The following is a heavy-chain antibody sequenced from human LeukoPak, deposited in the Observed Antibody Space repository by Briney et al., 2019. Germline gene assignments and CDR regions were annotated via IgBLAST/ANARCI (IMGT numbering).Heavy chain of an antibody. CDR3: ARVGVWMDSSGWYPFDY. CDR1: GYTFTSYY. J-gene: IGHJ4*02. D-gene: IGHD6-19*01. Sequence: ASVKVSCKASGYTFTSYYMHWVRQAPGQGLEWMGWINPNSGGTNYAQKFQGRATMTRDTSISTAYMELSRLRSDDTAVYYCARVGVWMDSSGWYPFDYWGQGTLVTVSS. CDR2: INPNSGGT. V-gene: IGHV1-2*02.